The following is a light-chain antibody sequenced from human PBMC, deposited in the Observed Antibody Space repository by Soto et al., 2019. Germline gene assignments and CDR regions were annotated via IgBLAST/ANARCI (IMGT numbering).Light chain of an antibody. J-gene: IGKJ3*01. CDR1: QSITNSC. Sequence: EIVLTQSPGTLSLSPGERATLFCRASQSITNSCLAWYQQKPGQAPRLLVYGASSRATGIPDRFSGSGSGTDFTLTISRLEPEDFAVYYCQQYGSSRFTFGPGTKVDVK. CDR2: GAS. CDR3: QQYGSSRFT. V-gene: IGKV3-20*01.